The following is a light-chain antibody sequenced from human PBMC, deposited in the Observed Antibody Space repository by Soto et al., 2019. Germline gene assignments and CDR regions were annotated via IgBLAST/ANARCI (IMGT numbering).Light chain of an antibody. J-gene: IGKJ2*01. V-gene: IGKV1-5*01. CDR1: QSISSW. CDR2: DAS. CDR3: QQYGGVPYT. Sequence: DIQMTQSPSTLSASVGDRVTITCRASQSISSWLAWYQQKPGKAPKLLIYDASSLESGVPSRFSGSGSGTEFTLTISSLQPDDFAIYYCQQYGGVPYTFGQGTKLEIK.